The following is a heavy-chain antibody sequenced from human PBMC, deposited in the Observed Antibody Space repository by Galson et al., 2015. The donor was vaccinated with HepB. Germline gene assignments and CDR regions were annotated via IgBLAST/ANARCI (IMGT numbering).Heavy chain of an antibody. D-gene: IGHD1-26*01. J-gene: IGHJ4*02. CDR1: GFSVSNNY. CDR3: ASPTSETWDLLLSD. V-gene: IGHV3-53*01. CDR2: LSLNDNT. Sequence: SLRLACAASGFSVSNNYLNWVRQAPGKGLEWVSLLSLNDNTFYADSVKGRFTVSRDNSKNTVYLQMDRLRAEDTAVYFCASPTSETWDLLLSDWGQGTLVTVSS.